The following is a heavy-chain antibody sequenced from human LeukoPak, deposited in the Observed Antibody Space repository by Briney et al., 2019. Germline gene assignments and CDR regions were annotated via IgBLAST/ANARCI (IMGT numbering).Heavy chain of an antibody. D-gene: IGHD3-3*01. CDR1: GFTFSSYW. CDR3: ARPYYDFWSGYRKEYNWFDP. J-gene: IGHJ5*02. Sequence: PGGSLRLSCAASGFTFSSYWMHWVRQAPGKGLVWVSRINTDGSSTSYVDSVKGRFTISRDNAKNMLYLQMNSLRAEDTAVYYCARPYYDFWSGYRKEYNWFDPWGQGTLVTVSS. V-gene: IGHV3-74*01. CDR2: INTDGSST.